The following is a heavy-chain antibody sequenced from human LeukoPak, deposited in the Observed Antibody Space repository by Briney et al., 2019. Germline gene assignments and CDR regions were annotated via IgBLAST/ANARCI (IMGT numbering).Heavy chain of an antibody. CDR3: ARDTRVRRGGVI. CDR2: ISAYNGNT. CDR1: GYTFTSYG. J-gene: IGHJ3*02. Sequence: ASVKVSCKASGYTFTSYGISWVRQAPGQGLEWMGWISAYNGNTNYAQKFQGRVTMTTDTSTTTAYMELRSLRSDDTAAYYCARDTRVRRGGVIWGQGTMVTVSS. V-gene: IGHV1-18*01. D-gene: IGHD3-16*01.